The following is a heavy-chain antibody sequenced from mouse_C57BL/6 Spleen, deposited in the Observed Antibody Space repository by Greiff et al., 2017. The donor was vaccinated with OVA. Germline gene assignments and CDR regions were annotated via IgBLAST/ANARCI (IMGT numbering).Heavy chain of an antibody. CDR1: GFTFSDYG. J-gene: IGHJ2*01. CDR2: ISNLAYRI. D-gene: IGHD1-1*01. Sequence: EVMLVESGGGLVQPGGSLKLSCAASGFTFSDYGMAWVRQAPRKGPEWVAFISNLAYRIYYADTVTGRFTISSENAKNTLYLEMSSLRSEDTAMYYCARVYGSSYFDYWGQGTTLTVSS. CDR3: ARVYGSSYFDY. V-gene: IGHV5-15*01.